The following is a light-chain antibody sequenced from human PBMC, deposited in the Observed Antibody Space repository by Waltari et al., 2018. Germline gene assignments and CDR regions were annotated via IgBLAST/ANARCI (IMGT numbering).Light chain of an antibody. CDR3: QQYYSTPGWT. J-gene: IGKJ1*01. V-gene: IGKV4-1*01. CDR1: QSVLYISNNKNY. CDR2: WAS. Sequence: DIVMTQSPDSLAVSLGERATINCNARQSVLYISNNKNYLAWYQQKPGQPPKLLIYWASTRESGVPDRFSGSGSGTDFTLTISSLQAEDVAVYYCQQYYSTPGWTFGQGTKVEIK.